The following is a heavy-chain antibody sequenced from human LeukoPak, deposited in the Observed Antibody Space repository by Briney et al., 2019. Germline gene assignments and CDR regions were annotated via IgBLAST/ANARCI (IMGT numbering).Heavy chain of an antibody. Sequence: ASVKVSCKASGYTFTDHYIHWVRQAPGQGLEWMGWINPNTGGTNYAQKLQGRVSMARDTSISTVYMELSRLKFDDTAIYYCATVGCRGYSYGCDPDNWGQGTLVTVSS. V-gene: IGHV1-2*02. CDR2: INPNTGGT. CDR3: ATVGCRGYSYGCDPDN. D-gene: IGHD5-18*01. CDR1: GYTFTDHY. J-gene: IGHJ4*02.